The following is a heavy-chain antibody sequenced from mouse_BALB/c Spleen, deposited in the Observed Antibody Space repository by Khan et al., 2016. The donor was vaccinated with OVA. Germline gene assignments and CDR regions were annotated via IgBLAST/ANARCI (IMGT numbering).Heavy chain of an antibody. D-gene: IGHD1-1*01. V-gene: IGHV5-9-3*01. CDR3: SNGSCRWFAY. Sequence: GELVAVGGGLVEPGGFLKLPCAASGFTFSSFVMSLVRQTPGKRLEGVATISSADTYSYYPGSVKGRFTISRDNAKNTLYMQMNRLRSDETAIYYCSNGSCRWFAYWGQGTLITVST. CDR2: ISSADTYS. J-gene: IGHJ3*01. CDR1: GFTFSSFV.